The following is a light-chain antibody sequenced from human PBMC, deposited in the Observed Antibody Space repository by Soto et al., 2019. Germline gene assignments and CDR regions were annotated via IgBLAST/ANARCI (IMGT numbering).Light chain of an antibody. V-gene: IGLV2-14*01. CDR1: GSDIGAYNT. Sequence: QSVLTQPASVSGSPGQSITISCTGTGSDIGAYNTVAWYQQHPRRVPKLMIYEVTNRPSGISNRFSGSKSGNTASLTISGLQAEDEADYYCVSFAGGTYVFGTGTKGTVL. CDR2: EVT. J-gene: IGLJ1*01. CDR3: VSFAGGTYV.